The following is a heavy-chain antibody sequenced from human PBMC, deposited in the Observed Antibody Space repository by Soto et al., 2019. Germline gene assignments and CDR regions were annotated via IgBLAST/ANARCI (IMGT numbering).Heavy chain of an antibody. D-gene: IGHD4-17*01. CDR1: GFTFSSYG. CDR3: AREADYVNWFDP. V-gene: IGHV3-33*08. J-gene: IGHJ5*02. CDR2: IWSDGNKR. Sequence: PGGSLRLSCAASGFTFSSYGMHWVRQAPGKGLEWVAVIWSDGNKRYYADSVKGRFTISRDNAKNSLYLQMNSLRAEDTAVYYCAREADYVNWFDPWGQGTLVTVSS.